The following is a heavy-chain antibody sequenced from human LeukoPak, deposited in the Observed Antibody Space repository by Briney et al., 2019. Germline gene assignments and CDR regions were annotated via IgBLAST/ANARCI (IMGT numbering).Heavy chain of an antibody. CDR3: ASGEQWLEEGGGYFDY. V-gene: IGHV3-7*01. Sequence: PGGSLRLSCAASGFTFSSYWMSWVRQAPGKGLEWVANIKQDGSEKYYVDSVKGQFTISRDNAKNSLYLQMNGLRAEDTAVYYCASGEQWLEEGGGYFDYWGQGTLVTVSS. J-gene: IGHJ4*02. CDR2: IKQDGSEK. CDR1: GFTFSSYW. D-gene: IGHD6-19*01.